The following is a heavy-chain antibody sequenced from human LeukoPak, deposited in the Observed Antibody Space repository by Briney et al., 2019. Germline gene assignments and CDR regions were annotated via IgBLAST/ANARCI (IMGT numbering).Heavy chain of an antibody. CDR3: ARDGRKGDGYKHLGY. J-gene: IGHJ4*02. D-gene: IGHD5-24*01. CDR1: GYTFTGYY. Sequence: ASVKVSCKASGYTFTGYYMHWVRQAPGQGLEWMGWINPNSGGTNYAQKFQGRVTMTRDTSISTAYMELSRLRSDDTAVYYCARDGRKGDGYKHLGYWGQGTLVTVSS. V-gene: IGHV1-2*02. CDR2: INPNSGGT.